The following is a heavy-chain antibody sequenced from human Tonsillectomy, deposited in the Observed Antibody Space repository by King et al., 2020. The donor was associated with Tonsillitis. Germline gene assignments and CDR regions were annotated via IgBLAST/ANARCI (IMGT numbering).Heavy chain of an antibody. CDR1: GFIFDDYA. V-gene: IGHV3-9*01. CDR3: AKEIAYSSSSGGWFDP. Sequence: VQLVESGGGLVQPGRSLRLSCAASGFIFDDYAMHWVRQAPGKGLEWVSGITWNSGNIGYADSVKGRFTMSRDNAKNSLYLQMNSLRAEDTALYYCAKEIAYSSSSGGWFDPWGHGTLVTVSS. CDR2: ITWNSGNI. D-gene: IGHD6-6*01. J-gene: IGHJ5*02.